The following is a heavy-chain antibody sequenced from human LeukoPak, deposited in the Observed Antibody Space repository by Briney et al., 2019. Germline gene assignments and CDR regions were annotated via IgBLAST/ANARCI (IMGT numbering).Heavy chain of an antibody. CDR2: ISGSGGST. J-gene: IGHJ4*02. Sequence: GGSLRLSCAASGFTFSSYAMSCVRQAPGKGLEWVSAISGSGGSTYYADSVKGRFTISRDNSKNTLYLQMNSLRAEDTAVYYCAKDPNYYGSGSSAPALGYFDYWGQGTLVTVSS. D-gene: IGHD3-10*01. CDR3: AKDPNYYGSGSSAPALGYFDY. V-gene: IGHV3-23*01. CDR1: GFTFSSYA.